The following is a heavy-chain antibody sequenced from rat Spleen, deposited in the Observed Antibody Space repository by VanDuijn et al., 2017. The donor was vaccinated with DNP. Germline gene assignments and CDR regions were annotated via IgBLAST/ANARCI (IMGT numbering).Heavy chain of an antibody. V-gene: IGHV5-31*01. CDR3: TRDPMDA. J-gene: IGHJ4*01. Sequence: EVQLVESGGGPVQPGRSLKLSCVASGFIFSNYWMTWIRQAPGKGLEWVASISYDGSDTYYRDSMKGRFTISRDNAKSTLYLQMNSLRSEDTATYYCTRDPMDAWGQGASVTVSS. CDR1: GFIFSNYW. CDR2: ISYDGSDT.